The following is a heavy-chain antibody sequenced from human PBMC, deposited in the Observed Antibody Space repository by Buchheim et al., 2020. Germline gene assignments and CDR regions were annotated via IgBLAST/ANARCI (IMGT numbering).Heavy chain of an antibody. CDR3: AKDSCSGGSCYSFGY. Sequence: VQLVESGGGVVQPGRSLRLSCAASGFTFSSYGMHWVRQAPGKGLEWVAVISYDGSNKYYADSVKGRFTISRDNSKNTLYLQMNSLRAEDTAVYYCAKDSCSGGSCYSFGYWGQGTL. D-gene: IGHD2-15*01. CDR2: ISYDGSNK. J-gene: IGHJ4*02. V-gene: IGHV3-30*18. CDR1: GFTFSSYG.